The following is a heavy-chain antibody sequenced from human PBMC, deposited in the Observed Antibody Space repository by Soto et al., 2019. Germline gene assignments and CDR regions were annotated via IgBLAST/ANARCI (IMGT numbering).Heavy chain of an antibody. J-gene: IGHJ4*02. CDR1: GFTFSDYA. CDR2: ASGSGSGT. D-gene: IGHD2-21*01. Sequence: GGSLRLSCAASGFTFSDYAMAWVRQAPGKGLEWVSSASGSGSGTYYADSVKGRFTISRDNSKNTLFLHMTNLRAGDTALYFCAKGRPGVAAAPDYWGQGTLVTVSS. V-gene: IGHV3-23*01. CDR3: AKGRPGVAAAPDY.